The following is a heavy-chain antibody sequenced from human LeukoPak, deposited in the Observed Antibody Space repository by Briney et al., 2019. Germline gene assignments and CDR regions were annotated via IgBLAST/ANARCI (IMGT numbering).Heavy chain of an antibody. D-gene: IGHD2-2*01. V-gene: IGHV3-20*04. CDR1: GFTFDDYG. CDR3: AREGYCSSTSCAYGMDV. J-gene: IGHJ6*02. CDR2: INWNGGST. Sequence: GGSLRLSCAASGFTFDDYGMSWVRQVPGKGLEWVSGINWNGGSTGYVDPVKGRFTISRDNAKNSLYLQMNSLRAEDTAFYYCAREGYCSSTSCAYGMDVWGQGTTVTVSS.